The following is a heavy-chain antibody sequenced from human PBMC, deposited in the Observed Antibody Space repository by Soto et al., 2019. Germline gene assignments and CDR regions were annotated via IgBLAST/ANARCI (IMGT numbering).Heavy chain of an antibody. CDR3: ARVGKFTGWFDS. D-gene: IGHD1-26*01. Sequence: QVQLVQSGAEVKKPGASVKVSCKASGYTFTIYGISWVRQAPGQGLEWMGWSSAYNGDTNYAQKYQGRVTMTTDTSTSTGYMELRSLRFADTAVYYCARVGKFTGWFDSWGQGTLVTVSS. J-gene: IGHJ5*01. CDR2: SSAYNGDT. V-gene: IGHV1-18*04. CDR1: GYTFTIYG.